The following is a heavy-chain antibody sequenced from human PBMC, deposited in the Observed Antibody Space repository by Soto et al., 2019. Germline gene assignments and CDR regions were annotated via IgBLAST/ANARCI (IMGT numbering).Heavy chain of an antibody. D-gene: IGHD6-13*01. CDR2: ISGSGGST. J-gene: IGHJ4*02. Sequence: HPGGSLRLSCAASGFTFSSYAMSWVRQAPGKGLEWVSAISGSGGSTYYAASVKGRFTISRDNSKNTLYLQMNSLRAEDTAVYYCAKISKSSSNRTDYWGQGTLVTVSS. CDR3: AKISKSSSNRTDY. V-gene: IGHV3-23*01. CDR1: GFTFSSYA.